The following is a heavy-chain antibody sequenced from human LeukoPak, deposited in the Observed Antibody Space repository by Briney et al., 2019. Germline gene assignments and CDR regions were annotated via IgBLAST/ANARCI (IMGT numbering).Heavy chain of an antibody. J-gene: IGHJ4*02. CDR3: VRGSSSN. CDR2: ISTDGSDI. D-gene: IGHD2-2*01. CDR1: GLNITKYW. V-gene: IGHV3-7*04. Sequence: PGGSLRLSCAVSGLNITKYWMSWVRQAPGKRLEWVANISTDGSDIKCLDSVRGRFTVSRDNARNSLYLEMNRLRVEDTAIYYCVRGSSSNWGQGTLVTVS.